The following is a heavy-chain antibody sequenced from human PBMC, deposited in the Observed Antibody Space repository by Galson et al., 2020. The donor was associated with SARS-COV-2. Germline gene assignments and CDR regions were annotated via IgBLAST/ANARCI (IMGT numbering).Heavy chain of an antibody. V-gene: IGHV3-21*01. CDR2: ISSSGAIR. Sequence: TGGSLRLSCAGSNFTFSAHTMNWVRQAPGKGLEWVSSISSSGAIRQYGGSLKDRVTTSRDNAKNSLFLQINNMRADDTAVYYCARGAGKNHKGGIDSWGQGTLVTVSS. D-gene: IGHD1-26*01. CDR1: NFTFSAHT. CDR3: ARGAGKNHKGGIDS. J-gene: IGHJ4*02.